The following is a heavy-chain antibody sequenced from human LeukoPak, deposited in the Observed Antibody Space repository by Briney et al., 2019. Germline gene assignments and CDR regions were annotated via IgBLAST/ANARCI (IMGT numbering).Heavy chain of an antibody. CDR3: ARFLFQRFDH. Sequence: SETLSLTCTVSDGSMSTYYWSWIRQTQGKGMEWIAYIDYSGGTIYTPSLNSRVTILVDTSKNQFSLKLNSVTAADTAVYYCARFLFQRFDHWGQGTLVTVSS. J-gene: IGHJ5*02. V-gene: IGHV4-59*01. CDR1: DGSMSTYY. CDR2: IDYSGGT.